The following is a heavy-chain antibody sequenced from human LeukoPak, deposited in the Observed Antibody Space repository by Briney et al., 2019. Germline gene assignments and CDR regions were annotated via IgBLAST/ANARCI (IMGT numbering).Heavy chain of an antibody. D-gene: IGHD5-12*01. Sequence: GASVEVSCMASGGTFSNSAISWVRQAPGPGLEWMGGIIPIFGTAYYGQKFRGRVTITADDSTSTAYMELSSLSSEDTAMYYCAREKGDAVATNYFDTWGQGTLVTVSS. CDR3: AREKGDAVATNYFDT. V-gene: IGHV1-69*13. CDR2: IIPIFGTA. CDR1: GGTFSNSA. J-gene: IGHJ5*02.